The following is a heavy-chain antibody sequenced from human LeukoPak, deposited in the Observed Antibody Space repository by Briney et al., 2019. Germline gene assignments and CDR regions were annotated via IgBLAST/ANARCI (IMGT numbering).Heavy chain of an antibody. CDR2: IYYSGST. D-gene: IGHD6-19*01. CDR1: GGSISSYY. V-gene: IGHV4-59*12. CDR3: ARVMTTGYSSGWYGGRGWFDP. Sequence: SETLSLTCTVSGGSISSYYWSWIRQPPGKGLEWIGYIYYSGSTYYNPSLKSRVTISGDTSKNQFSLKLSSVTAADTAVYYCARVMTTGYSSGWYGGRGWFDPWGQGTLVTVSS. J-gene: IGHJ5*02.